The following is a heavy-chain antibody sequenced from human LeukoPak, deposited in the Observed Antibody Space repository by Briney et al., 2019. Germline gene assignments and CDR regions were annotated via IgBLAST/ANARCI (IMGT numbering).Heavy chain of an antibody. Sequence: PWETLSLTCTVSGGSIISGHYYWTWVRQHPGKGLEWIGYIYYSGSTSHHPSLKRRVIISVDTAKNQFSLKLTSVTAADTAVYYCARGGYSYDHYFDYWGQGTLVTVSS. D-gene: IGHD5-18*01. V-gene: IGHV4-31*03. CDR1: GGSIISGHYY. CDR2: IYYSGST. CDR3: ARGGYSYDHYFDY. J-gene: IGHJ4*02.